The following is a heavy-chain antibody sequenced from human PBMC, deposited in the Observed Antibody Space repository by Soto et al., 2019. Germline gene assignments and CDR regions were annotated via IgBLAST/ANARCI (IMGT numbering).Heavy chain of an antibody. Sequence: GGSLRLSCAASGFTVSSNYMSWVRQAPGKGLEWVSVIYSGGSTYYADSVKGRFTISRHNSKNTLYLQMNSLRAEDTAVYYCARGVYYDSSGYPTPFWFDPWGQGTLVTVS. V-gene: IGHV3-53*04. CDR1: GFTVSSNY. D-gene: IGHD3-22*01. J-gene: IGHJ5*02. CDR2: IYSGGST. CDR3: ARGVYYDSSGYPTPFWFDP.